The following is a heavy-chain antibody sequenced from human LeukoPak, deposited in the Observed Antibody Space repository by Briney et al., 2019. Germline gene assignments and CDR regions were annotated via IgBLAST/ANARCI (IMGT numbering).Heavy chain of an antibody. Sequence: GGSLRLSCAASGFTFRDYAMYWVRRAPGKGLEWVSGISWDSSSVAYADSVKGRFTISRDNAKNSLYPQMNSLRAEDMALYYCAKDVGGPLADAFDIWGQGTMVTVSS. CDR2: ISWDSSSV. J-gene: IGHJ3*02. V-gene: IGHV3-9*03. CDR3: AKDVGGPLADAFDI. D-gene: IGHD2-15*01. CDR1: GFTFRDYA.